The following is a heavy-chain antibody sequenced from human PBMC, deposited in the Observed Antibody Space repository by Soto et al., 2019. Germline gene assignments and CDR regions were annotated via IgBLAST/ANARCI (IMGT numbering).Heavy chain of an antibody. V-gene: IGHV1-69*06. CDR1: GGTFSSYA. CDR2: IIPISGTA. Sequence: WPSVNGSCKASGGTFSSYAISWVRQAPGQGLEWMGGIIPISGTANYAQKFQGRVTITADKSTSTAYMELSSLRSEDTAVYYCARVYIYSSGHYELFAYCGQRSLVIVSS. J-gene: IGHJ1*01. D-gene: IGHD3-22*01. CDR3: ARVYIYSSGHYELFAY.